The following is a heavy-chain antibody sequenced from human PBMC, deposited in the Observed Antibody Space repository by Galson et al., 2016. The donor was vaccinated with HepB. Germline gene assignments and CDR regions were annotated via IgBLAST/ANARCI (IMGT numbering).Heavy chain of an antibody. CDR3: AREDIVATISDYYYGMDV. V-gene: IGHV3-64*01. CDR2: ISSNGGST. CDR1: GFTFSRYV. Sequence: SLRLSCAASGFTFSRYVMHWVRQGPGKGLEYVSSISSNGGSTYYANSVKGRFTISRDNSKNTLYLQMGSLRFEDMAVYYCAREDIVATISDYYYGMDVWGKGTTVTVSS. J-gene: IGHJ6*04. D-gene: IGHD5-12*01.